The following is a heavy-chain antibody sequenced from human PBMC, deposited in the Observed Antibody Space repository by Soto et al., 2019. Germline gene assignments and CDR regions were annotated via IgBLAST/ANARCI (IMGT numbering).Heavy chain of an antibody. J-gene: IGHJ4*02. CDR1: GGTFSSYA. Sequence: ASVKVSCKASGGTFSSYAISWVRQAPGQGLEWMGGIIPIFGTANYAQKFQGRVTITADESTSTAYMELSSLRSEDTAVYYCARGGLTGYYQGKFDYWGQGTLVTVSS. CDR2: IIPIFGTA. V-gene: IGHV1-69*13. D-gene: IGHD3-9*01. CDR3: ARGGLTGYYQGKFDY.